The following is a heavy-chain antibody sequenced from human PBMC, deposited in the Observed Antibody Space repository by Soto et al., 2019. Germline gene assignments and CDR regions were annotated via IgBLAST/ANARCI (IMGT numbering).Heavy chain of an antibody. CDR2: INHSGST. J-gene: IGHJ6*03. CDR3: SRGHCSGGSCPYYYYYMDA. Sequence: SETLSLTCAVYGGSFSGYYWSWIRQPPGKGLEWIGEINHSGSTNYNPSLKSRVTISVDTSKNQFSLKLSSVTAADTAVYYCSRGHCSGGSCPYYYYYMDAWGKGTTVTVSS. D-gene: IGHD2-15*01. V-gene: IGHV4-34*01. CDR1: GGSFSGYY.